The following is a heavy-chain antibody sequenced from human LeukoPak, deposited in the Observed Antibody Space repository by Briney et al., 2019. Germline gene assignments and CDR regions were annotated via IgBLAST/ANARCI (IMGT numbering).Heavy chain of an antibody. V-gene: IGHV3-11*04. Sequence: GGSLRPFCGASGFTFSDYYMGWIRQAPGKGLEWVSYISSGGRTIYYADSVKGRFTISRDNAKNSLYLQMNSLRAEDTAVYYCASNRYGSGSYYNRFDYWGQGTLVTVSS. D-gene: IGHD3-10*01. CDR2: ISSGGRTI. CDR3: ASNRYGSGSYYNRFDY. CDR1: GFTFSDYY. J-gene: IGHJ4*02.